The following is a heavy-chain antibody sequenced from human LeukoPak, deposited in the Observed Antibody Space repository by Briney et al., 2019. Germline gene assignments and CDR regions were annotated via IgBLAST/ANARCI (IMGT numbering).Heavy chain of an antibody. Sequence: GGSLRLSCAASGFTFSSYAMSWVRQAPGKGLEWVSAISGSCGSTYYADSVKGRFTISRDNSKNTLYLQMNSLRAEDTAVYYCAKDRGYSYVPTYFDYWGQGTLVTVSS. CDR3: AKDRGYSYVPTYFDY. CDR2: ISGSCGST. CDR1: GFTFSSYA. V-gene: IGHV3-23*01. D-gene: IGHD5-18*01. J-gene: IGHJ4*02.